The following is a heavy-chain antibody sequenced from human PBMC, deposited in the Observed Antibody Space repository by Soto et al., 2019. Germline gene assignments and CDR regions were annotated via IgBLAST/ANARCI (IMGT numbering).Heavy chain of an antibody. CDR1: GGSIRSGGYS. CDR3: ASVLGYCSSTSCSAFDP. D-gene: IGHD2-2*01. CDR2: IYHSGST. V-gene: IGHV4-30-2*01. Sequence: SETMSLTCAVSGGSIRSGGYSWSWIKKPPGKGLEWIGYIYHSGSTYYNPSLKSRVTISVDRSKNQFSLKLSSVTAADTAVYYCASVLGYCSSTSCSAFDPWGQGTLVTVSS. J-gene: IGHJ5*02.